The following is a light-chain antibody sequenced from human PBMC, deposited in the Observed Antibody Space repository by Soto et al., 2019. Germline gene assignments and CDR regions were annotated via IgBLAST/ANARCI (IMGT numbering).Light chain of an antibody. CDR2: EVY. J-gene: IGLJ1*01. Sequence: QSALTQPPSASGSPGQSVTISCTGTSSDVGGYNYVSWYQHHPGKAPKLIIYEVYKRPSGVPDRFSGSKSGNTAALTVSGLQAEDEADYYCSSYVGTNSYVFGTGTNSPS. V-gene: IGLV2-8*01. CDR3: SSYVGTNSYV. CDR1: SSDVGGYNY.